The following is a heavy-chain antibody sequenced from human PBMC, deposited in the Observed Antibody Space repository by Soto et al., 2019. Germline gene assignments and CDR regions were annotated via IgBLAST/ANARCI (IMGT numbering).Heavy chain of an antibody. CDR2: IKQDGSEK. CDR1: GFTFSSYW. D-gene: IGHD6-13*01. CDR3: ARLIAAAGTSFRYYYYGMDV. J-gene: IGHJ6*02. Sequence: GGSLRLSCAASGFTFSSYWMSWVRQAPGKGLEWVANIKQDGSEKYYVDSVKGRFTISRDNAKNSLYLQMNSLRAEDTAVYYCARLIAAAGTSFRYYYYGMDVWGQGTTVTVSS. V-gene: IGHV3-7*01.